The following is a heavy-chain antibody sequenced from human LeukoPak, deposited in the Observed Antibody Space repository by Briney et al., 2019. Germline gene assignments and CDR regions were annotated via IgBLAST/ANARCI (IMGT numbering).Heavy chain of an antibody. CDR3: AKGSSSWYAGTFDI. J-gene: IGHJ3*02. CDR1: GFTVSSNY. Sequence: GGSLRLSCAASGFTVSSNYMSWVRQAPGKGLEWVSAISGSGGSTYYADSVKGRFTISRDNSKNTLYLQMNSLRAEDTAVYYCAKGSSSWYAGTFDIWGQGTMVTVSS. V-gene: IGHV3-23*01. CDR2: ISGSGGST. D-gene: IGHD6-13*01.